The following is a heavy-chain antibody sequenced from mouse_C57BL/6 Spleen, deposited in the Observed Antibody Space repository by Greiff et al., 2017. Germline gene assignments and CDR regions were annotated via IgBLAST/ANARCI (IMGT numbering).Heavy chain of an antibody. CDR3: ARSTTVVATNLDY. Sequence: QVQLQQSGAELVRPGTSVKVSCKASGYAFTNYLIEWVKQRPGRGLEWIGRIDPNSGGTKYNEKFKSQATLTVDKPSSTAYMQLSSLTSEDSAVYYCARSTTVVATNLDYWGQGTTLTVSS. D-gene: IGHD1-1*01. CDR1: GYAFTNYL. V-gene: IGHV1-54*01. J-gene: IGHJ2*01. CDR2: IDPNSGGT.